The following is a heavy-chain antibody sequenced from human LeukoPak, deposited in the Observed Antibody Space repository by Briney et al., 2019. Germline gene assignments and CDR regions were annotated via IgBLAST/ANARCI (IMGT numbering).Heavy chain of an antibody. CDR3: ARDRYCSGGSCYNAFDI. V-gene: IGHV4-59*12. CDR1: GGSISNYY. Sequence: PSEALSLTCTVPGGSISNYYWSWIRQPPGKGLEWIGYIYYSGSTNYNPSLKSRVTISVDKSKNQFSLKLSSVTAADTAVYYCARDRYCSGGSCYNAFDIWGQGTMVTVSS. D-gene: IGHD2-15*01. CDR2: IYYSGST. J-gene: IGHJ3*02.